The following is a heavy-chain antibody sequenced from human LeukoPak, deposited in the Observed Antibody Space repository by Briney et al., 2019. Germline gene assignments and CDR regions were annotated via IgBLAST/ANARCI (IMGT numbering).Heavy chain of an antibody. J-gene: IGHJ4*02. D-gene: IGHD3-22*01. CDR3: ATRYDSSGYYLDY. V-gene: IGHV1-2*02. Sequence: ASVKVSCKASGYTFTGYYMHWVRQAPGQGLEWMGRINPNSGGTNYAQKFQGRVTMTRDTSISTAYMELSRLRSDDTAVYYCATRYDSSGYYLDYWGQGTLVTVSS. CDR2: INPNSGGT. CDR1: GYTFTGYY.